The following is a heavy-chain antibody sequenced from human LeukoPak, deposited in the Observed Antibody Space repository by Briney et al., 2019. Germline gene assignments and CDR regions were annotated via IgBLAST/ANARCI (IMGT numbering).Heavy chain of an antibody. Sequence: GGSLRLSCVVSELSFSNYWMDWVRQAPGKGLEWVSVISYDGSNKYYADSVKGRFTIFRDSSKNTLFLQMNSLRAEDTAMYYCARARNTVTTGDAFDIWGQGTMVTISS. J-gene: IGHJ3*02. D-gene: IGHD4-17*01. V-gene: IGHV3-30*03. CDR1: ELSFSNYW. CDR3: ARARNTVTTGDAFDI. CDR2: ISYDGSNK.